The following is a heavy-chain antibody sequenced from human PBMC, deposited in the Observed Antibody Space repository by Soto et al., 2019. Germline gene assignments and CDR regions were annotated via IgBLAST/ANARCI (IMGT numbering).Heavy chain of an antibody. V-gene: IGHV3-30*18. CDR2: ISYDGSNK. J-gene: IGHJ4*02. Sequence: QVQLVESGGGVVQPGRSLRLSCAASGFTFSSYGMHWVRQAPGKGLEWVAVISYDGSNKYYADPVKGRFTISRDNSKNTLYLQMNSLRAEDTAVYYCAKLLAAAGRREDYWGQGTLVTVSS. CDR3: AKLLAAAGRREDY. CDR1: GFTFSSYG. D-gene: IGHD6-13*01.